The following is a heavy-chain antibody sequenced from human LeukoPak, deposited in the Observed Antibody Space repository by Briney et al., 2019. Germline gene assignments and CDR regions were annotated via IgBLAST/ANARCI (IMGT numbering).Heavy chain of an antibody. V-gene: IGHV3-23*01. D-gene: IGHD3-10*01. CDR1: GFTFSSHC. J-gene: IGHJ4*02. CDR2: IMASGENT. Sequence: GGSLRLSCAASGFTFSSHCMSWVRQSPGKGLEWVSGIMASGENTYYADSVKGRFTIYRDNSKNTLYLQMNSLRAEDTAVYFCAKDYKEREDYFDYWGQGTLVTVSS. CDR3: AKDYKEREDYFDY.